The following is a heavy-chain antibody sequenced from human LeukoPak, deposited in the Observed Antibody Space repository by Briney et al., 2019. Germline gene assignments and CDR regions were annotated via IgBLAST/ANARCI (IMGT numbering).Heavy chain of an antibody. D-gene: IGHD4-17*01. V-gene: IGHV3-9*01. CDR3: AKGGHGYYYYGMDV. Sequence: TGGSLRLSCAASGFTFDDYAMPWVRQAPGKGLEWVSGISWNSGSIGYADSVKGRFTISRDNAKNSLYLQMNSLRAEDTALYYCAKGGHGYYYYGMDVWGQGTTVTVSS. J-gene: IGHJ6*02. CDR1: GFTFDDYA. CDR2: ISWNSGSI.